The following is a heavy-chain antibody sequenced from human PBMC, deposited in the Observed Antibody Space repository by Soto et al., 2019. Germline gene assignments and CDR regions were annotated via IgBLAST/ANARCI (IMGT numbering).Heavy chain of an antibody. V-gene: IGHV3-7*04. CDR1: EFTFDKYY. CDR3: GGGNGDGDDVFDV. Sequence: EVQLVESGGGLVQPGGSLRLSCAASEFTFDKYYMTWVRQAPGKGPEWVANIKPDGSEQYYVDSVKGRFTISRDNANNSLYLQMNSLRAEDTAVYLCGGGNGDGDDVFDVWGQGTTVTVSS. D-gene: IGHD3-10*01. CDR2: IKPDGSEQ. J-gene: IGHJ6*02.